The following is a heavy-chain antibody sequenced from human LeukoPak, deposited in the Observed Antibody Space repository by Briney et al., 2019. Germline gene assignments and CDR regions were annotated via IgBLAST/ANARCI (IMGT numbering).Heavy chain of an antibody. CDR1: GGSISSYY. CDR3: ARLEIAAAGGYFDY. J-gene: IGHJ4*02. CDR2: IYTSGST. V-gene: IGHV4-4*07. D-gene: IGHD6-13*01. Sequence: SETLSLTCTVSGGSISSYYWSWIRQPAGKGLEWIGRIYTSGSTNYNPSLKSRVTMSVDTSKNQFSLKLSSVTAADTAVYYCARLEIAAAGGYFDYWGQGTLVTVSS.